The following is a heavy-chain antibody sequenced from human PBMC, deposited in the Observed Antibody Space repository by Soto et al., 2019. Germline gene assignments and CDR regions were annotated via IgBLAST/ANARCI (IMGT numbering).Heavy chain of an antibody. V-gene: IGHV1-18*01. CDR3: ARGGYGDY. Sequence: QVHLVQSGAEVKKPGASVKVSCKGSGYAFTTYGITWVRQAPGQGLEWMGWISAHNGNTNHAQKLQGRVTVTRDTSTGTAYMELRSLRSDGTAVYCCARGGYGDYWGQGSLVTVSS. D-gene: IGHD1-1*01. CDR2: ISAHNGNT. CDR1: GYAFTTYG. J-gene: IGHJ4*02.